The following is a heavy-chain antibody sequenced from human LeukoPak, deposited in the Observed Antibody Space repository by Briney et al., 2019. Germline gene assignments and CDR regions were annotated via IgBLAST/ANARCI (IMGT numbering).Heavy chain of an antibody. CDR3: ARANFLYCSSSTCLFDY. D-gene: IGHD2-2*01. V-gene: IGHV1-2*02. CDR2: INPNDGDT. CDR1: GYTFTDYY. Sequence: ASVKVSCKASGYTFTDYYMHWVRQAPGQGFEWMGWINPNDGDTNYAQKFQGRVTMTRDTSISTAHMEVSRLRSDDTAAYYCARANFLYCSSSTCLFDYWGQGTLVTVSS. J-gene: IGHJ4*02.